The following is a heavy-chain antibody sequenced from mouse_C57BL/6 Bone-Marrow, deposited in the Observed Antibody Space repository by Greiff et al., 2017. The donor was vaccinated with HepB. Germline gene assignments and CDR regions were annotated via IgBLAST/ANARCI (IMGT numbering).Heavy chain of an antibody. V-gene: IGHV1-61*01. CDR1: GYTFTSYW. J-gene: IGHJ4*01. CDR3: ARNPLYYGSSYNYAMDY. CDR2: IYPSDSET. D-gene: IGHD1-1*01. Sequence: VQLQQPGAELVRPGSSVKLSCKASGYTFTSYWMDWVKQRPGQGLEWIGNIYPSDSETHYNQKFKDKATVTVDKSSSTAYMQLSSLTSEDSAVYYCARNPLYYGSSYNYAMDYWGQGTSVTVSS.